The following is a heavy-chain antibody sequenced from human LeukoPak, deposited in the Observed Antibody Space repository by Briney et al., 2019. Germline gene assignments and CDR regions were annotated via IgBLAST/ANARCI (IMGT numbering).Heavy chain of an antibody. CDR2: INPNSGGT. Sequence: ASVKISCKVSGYTFTGYYMHWVRQAPGQGLEWMGWINPNSGGTNYAQKFQGRVTMTRDTSISTAYMELSRLRSDDTAVYYCARVPRYCSSTSCYSRFDYWGQGTLVTVSS. CDR3: ARVPRYCSSTSCYSRFDY. J-gene: IGHJ4*02. V-gene: IGHV1-2*02. CDR1: GYTFTGYY. D-gene: IGHD2-2*01.